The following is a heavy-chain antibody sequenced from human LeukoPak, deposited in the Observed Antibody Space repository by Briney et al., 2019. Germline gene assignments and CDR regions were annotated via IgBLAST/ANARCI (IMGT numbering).Heavy chain of an antibody. CDR3: AGPSGGYYYGMDV. J-gene: IGHJ6*02. CDR2: ISSSSSYM. D-gene: IGHD3-16*01. CDR1: GFTLSSYG. Sequence: GGSLRLSCAASGFTLSSYGMNWVRQAPGKGLEWVSWISSSSSYMYYADSVKGRFTISRDNAKNSLYLQMNSLRAEDTAVYYCAGPSGGYYYGMDVWGQGTTVTVSS. V-gene: IGHV3-21*01.